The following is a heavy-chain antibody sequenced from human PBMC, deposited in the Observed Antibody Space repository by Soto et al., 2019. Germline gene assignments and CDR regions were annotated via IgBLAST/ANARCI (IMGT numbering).Heavy chain of an antibody. D-gene: IGHD1-26*01. CDR1: GYTLTELS. J-gene: IGHJ6*02. Sequence: ASVKVSCKVSGYTLTELSMHWVRQAPGKGLEWMGGFDPEDGETIYAQKFQGRVTMTEDTSTDTAYMELSSLRSEDTAVYYCATRIVDIRKVEDYYYYGMDVWGQGTTVTVSS. CDR3: ATRIVDIRKVEDYYYYGMDV. CDR2: FDPEDGET. V-gene: IGHV1-24*01.